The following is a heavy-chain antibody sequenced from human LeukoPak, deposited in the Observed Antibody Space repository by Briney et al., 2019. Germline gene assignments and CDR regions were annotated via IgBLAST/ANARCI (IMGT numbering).Heavy chain of an antibody. D-gene: IGHD3-16*01. CDR1: GGSISSSIYY. Sequence: SETLSLTCTVSGGSISSSIYYWGCIRQPPGKGLEWIGSIYYSGSTYYNPSLESRVTISVDTSKNQFSLKLRSVTAADTAVYYCARASEGVKFDYWGQGTLVTVS. CDR2: IYYSGST. CDR3: ARASEGVKFDY. V-gene: IGHV4-39*01. J-gene: IGHJ4*02.